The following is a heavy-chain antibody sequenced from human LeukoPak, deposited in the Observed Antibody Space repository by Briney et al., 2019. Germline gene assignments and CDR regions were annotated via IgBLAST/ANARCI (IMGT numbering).Heavy chain of an antibody. D-gene: IGHD6-19*01. V-gene: IGHV3-23*01. Sequence: PGGSLRLSCAASGFTFSSYAMSWVRQAPGKGLEWVSAISGSGDNTHYADSVRGRFTISRDNSRNTLYLQMSSLRAEDTALYYCGKEAASVALRGFDPWGQGTPVTVSS. J-gene: IGHJ5*02. CDR3: GKEAASVALRGFDP. CDR2: ISGSGDNT. CDR1: GFTFSSYA.